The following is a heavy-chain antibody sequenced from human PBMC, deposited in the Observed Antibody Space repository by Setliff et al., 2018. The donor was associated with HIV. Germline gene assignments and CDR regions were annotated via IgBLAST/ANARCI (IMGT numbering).Heavy chain of an antibody. CDR3: TKRDFYDSNGFAPFFDS. J-gene: IGHJ4*02. CDR1: RFTFSTYW. D-gene: IGHD3-22*01. CDR2: IKKDGSEK. V-gene: IGHV3-7*03. Sequence: PGGSLRLSCEASRFTFSTYWMSWVRQAPGKGLEWVANIKKDGSEKFYVDSVKGRFTISRDNSRNTLYLQMNSLRADDAAVYYCTKRDFYDSNGFAPFFDSWGQGTLVTVSS.